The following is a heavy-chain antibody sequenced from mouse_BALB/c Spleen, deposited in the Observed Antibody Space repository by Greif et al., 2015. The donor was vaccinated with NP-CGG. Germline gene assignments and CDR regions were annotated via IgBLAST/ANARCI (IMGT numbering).Heavy chain of an antibody. CDR3: AKNYGSSYWYCDV. CDR1: GFSLTSYG. J-gene: IGHJ1*01. Sequence: VQLQQSGPGLVQPSQSLSITCTVSGFSLTSYGVHWVRQSPGKGLEWLGVIWRGGSTDYNAAFMSRLSITKDNSKSQVFFKMNSLRADDTAIYYCAKNYGSSYWYCDVWGAGTTVTVSS. D-gene: IGHD1-1*01. CDR2: IWRGGST. V-gene: IGHV2-5*01.